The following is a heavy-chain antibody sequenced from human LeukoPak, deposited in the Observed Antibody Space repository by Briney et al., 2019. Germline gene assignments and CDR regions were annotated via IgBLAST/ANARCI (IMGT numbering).Heavy chain of an antibody. CDR2: IIPIFGTA. Sequence: GASVKVSCKASGGTFSRYAISWVRQAPGPGLEWMGGIIPIFGTANYAQKFQGRVTITADESTSTAYMELSSLRSEDTAVYYCARAAITIFGVASDEGYFDLWGRGTLVTVSS. CDR1: GGTFSRYA. V-gene: IGHV1-69*13. J-gene: IGHJ2*01. CDR3: ARAAITIFGVASDEGYFDL. D-gene: IGHD3-3*01.